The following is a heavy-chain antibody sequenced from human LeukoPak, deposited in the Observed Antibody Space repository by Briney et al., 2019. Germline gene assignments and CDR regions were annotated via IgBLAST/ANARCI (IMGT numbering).Heavy chain of an antibody. CDR1: GGSFSGYY. Sequence: SETLSLTCAVYGGSFSGYYWSWIRQPPGKGLEWIGEINHSGSTNYNPSLKSRVTISVDTSKNQFSLRLSSVTAADTAVYYCARGRYCSSTSCPTKSGGMDVWGKGTTVTVPS. V-gene: IGHV4-34*01. CDR2: INHSGST. CDR3: ARGRYCSSTSCPTKSGGMDV. D-gene: IGHD2-2*01. J-gene: IGHJ6*04.